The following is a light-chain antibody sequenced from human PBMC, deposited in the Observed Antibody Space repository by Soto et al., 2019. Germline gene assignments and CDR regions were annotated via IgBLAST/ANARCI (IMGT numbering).Light chain of an antibody. CDR1: QTINKW. J-gene: IGKJ1*01. Sequence: DIQMTQSPSTLSASVGDRVTITCLASQTINKWLAWYQQKPGKAPRLLIYMASTLESGVPSRFSGSGSGTEFTLSISSLQPDDFATYYCQHYNVYPWTFGQGTKVDIK. V-gene: IGKV1-5*01. CDR2: MAS. CDR3: QHYNVYPWT.